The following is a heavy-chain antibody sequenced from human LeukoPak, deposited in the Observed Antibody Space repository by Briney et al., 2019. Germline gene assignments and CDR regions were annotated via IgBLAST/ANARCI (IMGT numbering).Heavy chain of an antibody. CDR1: GGSMGNQC. D-gene: IGHD6-13*01. V-gene: IGHV4-59*08. J-gene: IGHJ1*01. Sequence: AETLSLTCTASGGSMGNQCRSWVRQPPGKGLEWIGYIHDSGSTNYNPSLKSLVIISVDTCKHQFSLKLSSVTDAYTAVYYCANLTAADPYIQHWGQGTLVTVSS. CDR2: IHDSGST. CDR3: ANLTAADPYIQH.